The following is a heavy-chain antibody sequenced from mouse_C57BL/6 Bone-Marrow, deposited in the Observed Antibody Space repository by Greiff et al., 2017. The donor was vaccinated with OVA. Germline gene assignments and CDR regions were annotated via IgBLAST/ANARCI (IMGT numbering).Heavy chain of an antibody. CDR2: IYPGDGDT. CDR1: GYAFSSYW. J-gene: IGHJ2*01. CDR3: ARSTTVVARGYFDY. V-gene: IGHV1-80*01. D-gene: IGHD1-1*01. Sequence: VQLQQSGAELVQPGASVKISCKASGYAFSSYWMNWVKQRPGKGLGWIGQIYPGDGDTNYNGTFKGKAPLTTDKSSSPAYMQLSSLTSADSAVYFCARSTTVVARGYFDYWGQGTTLTVSS.